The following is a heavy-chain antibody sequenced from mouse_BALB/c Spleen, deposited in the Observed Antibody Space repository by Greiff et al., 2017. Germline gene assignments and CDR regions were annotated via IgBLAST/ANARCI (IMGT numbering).Heavy chain of an antibody. CDR2: ISYSGST. D-gene: IGHD2-3*01. V-gene: IGHV3-2*02. Sequence: DVQLQESGPGLVKPSQSLSLTCTVTGYSITSDYAWNWIRQFPGNKLEWMGYISYSGSTSYNPSLKSRISITRDTSKNQFFLQLNSVTTEDTATYYCANDGYYRGYFDVWGAGTTVTVSS. CDR3: ANDGYYRGYFDV. CDR1: GYSITSDYA. J-gene: IGHJ1*01.